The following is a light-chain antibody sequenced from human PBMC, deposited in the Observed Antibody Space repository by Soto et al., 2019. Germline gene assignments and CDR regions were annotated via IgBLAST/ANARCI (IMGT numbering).Light chain of an antibody. J-gene: IGLJ1*01. CDR2: DVS. CDR1: SNYVGAYKF. V-gene: IGLV2-11*01. Sequence: QPRSLSASPGPAGTISCTGTSNYVGAYKFFSWYQQHPGKAPKLMIYDVSKRPSGVPDRFSGSKFGNTASLTISGLQADDEADYSCCSYAGISTHYVFGTGTKVTVL. CDR3: CSYAGISTHYV.